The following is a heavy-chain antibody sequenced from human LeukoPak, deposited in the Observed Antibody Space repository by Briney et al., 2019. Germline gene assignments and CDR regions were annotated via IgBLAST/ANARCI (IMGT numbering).Heavy chain of an antibody. CDR1: GYTFTSYG. V-gene: IGHV1-18*01. D-gene: IGHD3-9*01. CDR3: ARDHYYDILTGYYPFDY. CDR2: ISAYNGNT. J-gene: IGHJ4*02. Sequence: ASVKVSCKASGYTFTSYGISWVRQAPGQGLEWMGWISAYNGNTNYAQKLQGRVTMTTDTSTSTAYVELRSLRSDDTAVYYCARDHYYDILTGYYPFDYWGQGTLVTVSS.